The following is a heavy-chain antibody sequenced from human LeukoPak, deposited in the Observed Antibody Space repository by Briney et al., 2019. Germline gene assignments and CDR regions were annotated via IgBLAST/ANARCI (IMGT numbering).Heavy chain of an antibody. CDR1: GFTFNNYA. V-gene: IGHV3-23*01. J-gene: IGHJ4*02. CDR2: LSGSGMTI. D-gene: IGHD6-19*01. CDR3: ARGVRIAVAGNIDY. Sequence: GGSLRLSCVASGFTFNNYAMNWVRQAPGKGLEWVSGLSGSGMTIDYADSVKGRFTISRDNSKNTLYLQMNSLRAEDTAVYYCARGVRIAVAGNIDYWGQGTLVTVSS.